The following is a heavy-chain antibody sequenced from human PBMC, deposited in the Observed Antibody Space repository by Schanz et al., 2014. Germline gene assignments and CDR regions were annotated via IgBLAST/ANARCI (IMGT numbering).Heavy chain of an antibody. Sequence: VHLVESGGGLVQPGGSLRLSCAASGFPFSDYFMAWIRQPPGRGLEWVSYIGNGGVTIYYADSMKGRFTVSRDNAENALYLQMNSLRAEDTGLYFCARGGSGSHYRLDYWGQGTLVTVSS. CDR1: GFPFSDYF. CDR2: IGNGGVTI. D-gene: IGHD1-26*01. CDR3: ARGGSGSHYRLDY. J-gene: IGHJ4*02. V-gene: IGHV3-11*04.